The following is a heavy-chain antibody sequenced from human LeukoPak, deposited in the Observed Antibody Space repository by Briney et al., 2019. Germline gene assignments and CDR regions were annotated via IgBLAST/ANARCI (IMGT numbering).Heavy chain of an antibody. D-gene: IGHD2-15*01. V-gene: IGHV1-46*01. CDR3: ARDVSDCSGGSCYSYFDY. CDR1: GYTFTSYY. Sequence: VASVKVSCKASGYTFTSYYMHWVRQAPGQGLEWMGIINPSGGSTSYAQKFQGRVTVTRDTSTSTVYMELSSLRSEDTAVYYCARDVSDCSGGSCYSYFDYWGQGSLVTVSS. CDR2: INPSGGST. J-gene: IGHJ4*02.